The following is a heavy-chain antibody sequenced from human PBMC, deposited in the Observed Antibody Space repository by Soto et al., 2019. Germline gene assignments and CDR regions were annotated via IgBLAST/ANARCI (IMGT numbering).Heavy chain of an antibody. Sequence: LLMLSDPWSVAGGYIISYCWRWIRQHPGKGPEWIGYIYYSGSTNYNPSLKSRVTISVDTSKNQFSLKLSSVTAADTAVYYCARGGWSMAVWRRGTTVTISS. D-gene: IGHD2-15*01. CDR2: IYYSGST. J-gene: IGHJ6*04. CDR3: ARGGWSMAV. CDR1: GGYIISYC. V-gene: IGHV4-59*01.